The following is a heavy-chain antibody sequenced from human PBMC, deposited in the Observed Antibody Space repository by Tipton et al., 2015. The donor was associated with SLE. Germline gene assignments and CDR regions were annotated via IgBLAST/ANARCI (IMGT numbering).Heavy chain of an antibody. Sequence: SLRLSCAASGFTFSSYAMHWVRQAPGKGLEWVSGISWNSGSIGYADSVKGRFTISRDNAKNSLYLQMNSLRAEDTALYYCAPYCSSTSCSLDWGQGTLVTVSS. V-gene: IGHV3-9*01. CDR1: GFTFSSYA. D-gene: IGHD2-2*01. J-gene: IGHJ4*02. CDR2: ISWNSGSI. CDR3: APYCSSTSCSLD.